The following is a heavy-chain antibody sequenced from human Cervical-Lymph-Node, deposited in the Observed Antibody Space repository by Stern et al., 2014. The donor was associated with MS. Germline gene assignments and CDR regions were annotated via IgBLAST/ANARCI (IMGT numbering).Heavy chain of an antibody. CDR2: INAANGNT. D-gene: IGHD3-16*01. CDR1: GYTFTTYP. CDR3: ARDRWYYDISGIFDY. J-gene: IGHJ4*02. V-gene: IGHV1-3*01. Sequence: QVQLVQSGAEVKKPGASVKVSCKSSGYTFTTYPMHWVRHAPGQMLEWMGWINAANGNTEYSQRFQDRVIFTTDTSASTAYMEMSSLRSEDTALYYCARDRWYYDISGIFDYWGQGSLVTVSS.